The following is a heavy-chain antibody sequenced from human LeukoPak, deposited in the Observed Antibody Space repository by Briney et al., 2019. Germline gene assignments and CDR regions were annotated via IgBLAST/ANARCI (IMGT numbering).Heavy chain of an antibody. CDR2: INPNSGGT. V-gene: IGHV1-2*02. D-gene: IGHD1-1*01. CDR1: GYTFTGYY. J-gene: IGHJ3*02. CDR3: ASQPNEGRHSPSASDI. Sequence: GASVKVSCKASGYTFTGYYMHGVRQAPGQGVEWMRWINPNSGGTNYAQKFRGRVIMTRDTSISTAHMALSRVRSDDTAVYYCASQPNEGRHSPSASDIWGQGTMVTVSS.